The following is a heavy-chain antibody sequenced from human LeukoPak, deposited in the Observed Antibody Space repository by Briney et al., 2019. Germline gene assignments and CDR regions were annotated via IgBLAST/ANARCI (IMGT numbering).Heavy chain of an antibody. Sequence: SGPTLVNPTQTLTLTCTFSGFSLSTSGVGVGWFRQPPGKALEWLTLIYWNDDKRYSPSLKSRLTIAKDTSRSQVVLTMTNMDPVDTATYYCAHTGVAGTDWIVPYFDYWGQGTLVTVSS. D-gene: IGHD6-19*01. CDR3: AHTGVAGTDWIVPYFDY. CDR2: IYWNDDK. V-gene: IGHV2-5*01. J-gene: IGHJ4*02. CDR1: GFSLSTSGVG.